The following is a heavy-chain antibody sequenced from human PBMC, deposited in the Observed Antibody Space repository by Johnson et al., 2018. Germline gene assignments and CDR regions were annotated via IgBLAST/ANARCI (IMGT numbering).Heavy chain of an antibody. D-gene: IGHD6-6*01. Sequence: QVQLVESGGGVVQPGRSLRLSCAASGFTFSSYGMHWVRQAPGKGLEWVAVISYDGSNKYYADSVQGRFTISRDNSKNTLYLQMNSLRAEDTAVYYCAKDSIPASSSASAEDQHWGQGTLVTVSS. J-gene: IGHJ1*01. V-gene: IGHV3-30*18. CDR1: GFTFSSYG. CDR2: ISYDGSNK. CDR3: AKDSIPASSSASAEDQH.